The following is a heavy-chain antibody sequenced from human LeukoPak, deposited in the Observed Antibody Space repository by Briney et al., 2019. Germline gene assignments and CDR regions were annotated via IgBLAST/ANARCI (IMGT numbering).Heavy chain of an antibody. CDR3: SRDLIYFYSSGFDY. J-gene: IGHJ4*02. Sequence: SQTLSLTCTVSGGSISSGSDYWSWIRQPAGKGLEWVGRIYTSGSTNYNPSLKSRVTISVDTSKNQFSLKLSSVTAADAAVDYCSRDLIYFYSSGFDYWGQGTLVTVSS. CDR2: IYTSGST. D-gene: IGHD3-22*01. V-gene: IGHV4-61*02. CDR1: GGSISSGSDY.